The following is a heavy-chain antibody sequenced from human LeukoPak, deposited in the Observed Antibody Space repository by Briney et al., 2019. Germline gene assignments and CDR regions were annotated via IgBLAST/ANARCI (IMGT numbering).Heavy chain of an antibody. D-gene: IGHD2-2*01. V-gene: IGHV3-7*01. Sequence: GGSLRLSCAASGFTFSSHWMSWVRQAPGKGLEWVANIKQDGSEKYYVDSVKGRFTISRDNAKNSLYLQTSSLRAEDTAVYYCARDASTRCYLCEVDYWGQGTLVTVSS. J-gene: IGHJ4*02. CDR2: IKQDGSEK. CDR3: ARDASTRCYLCEVDY. CDR1: GFTFSSHW.